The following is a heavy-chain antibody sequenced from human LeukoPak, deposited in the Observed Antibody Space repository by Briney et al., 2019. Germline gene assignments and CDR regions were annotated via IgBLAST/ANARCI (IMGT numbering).Heavy chain of an antibody. D-gene: IGHD6-13*01. V-gene: IGHV3-23*01. CDR1: GFTFSSYS. CDR3: ANFPAKYSSNEGY. Sequence: GGSLRLSCAASGFTFSSYSMNWVRQAPGKGLEWVSAISGSGGSTYYVDSVKGRFTISRDNSKNTLYLQMNSLRAEDTAVYYCANFPAKYSSNEGYWGQGTLVTVSS. CDR2: ISGSGGST. J-gene: IGHJ4*02.